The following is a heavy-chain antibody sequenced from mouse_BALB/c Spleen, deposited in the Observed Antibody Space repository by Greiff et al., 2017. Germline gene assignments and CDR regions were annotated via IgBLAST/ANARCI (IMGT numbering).Heavy chain of an antibody. CDR3: ARGNYYFDY. D-gene: IGHD2-1*01. Sequence: VQLQQSGAELVRPGALVKLSCKASGFNIKDYYMHWVKQRPEQGLEWIGWIDPENGNTIYDPKFPGKASITADTSSNTAYLQLSSLTSEDTAVYYCARGNYYFDYWGQGTTLTVSS. J-gene: IGHJ2*01. CDR2: IDPENGNT. V-gene: IGHV14-1*02. CDR1: GFNIKDYY.